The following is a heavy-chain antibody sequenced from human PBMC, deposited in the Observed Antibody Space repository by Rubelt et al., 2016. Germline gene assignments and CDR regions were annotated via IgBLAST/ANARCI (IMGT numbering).Heavy chain of an antibody. J-gene: IGHJ6*02. V-gene: IGHV4-34*01. D-gene: IGHD6-13*01. Sequence: QVQLQQWGAGLLKPSETLSLTCAVYGGSFSGYYWSWIRQPPGKVLEWIGEINHSGSNNYNPSVKSRVTIPLYTSKNPLSLRVRSVSAADTAVYYCARGYSSSWYYYYYGMDVWGQGTTVTVSS. CDR2: INHSGSN. CDR3: ARGYSSSWYYYYYGMDV. CDR1: GGSFSGYY.